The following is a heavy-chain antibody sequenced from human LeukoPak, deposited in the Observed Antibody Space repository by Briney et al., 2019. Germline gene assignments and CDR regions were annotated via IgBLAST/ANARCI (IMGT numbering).Heavy chain of an antibody. D-gene: IGHD1-26*01. J-gene: IGHJ5*01. CDR2: INRDGCST. CDR3: ATRSGGFDC. CDR1: GFTFDDYA. Sequence: GGSLRLSCAASGFTFDDYAMHWVRQAPGKGLEWVSLINRDGCSTTYADSVKGRFTISRDNSNNSLYLQMNSLRTEDNACYCCATRSGGFDCWGQGTLVIVST. V-gene: IGHV3-43*02.